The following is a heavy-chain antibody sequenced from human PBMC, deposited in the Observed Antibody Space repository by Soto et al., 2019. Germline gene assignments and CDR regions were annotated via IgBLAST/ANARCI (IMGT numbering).Heavy chain of an antibody. D-gene: IGHD3-22*01. CDR3: AGGYYDSSGYYGY. CDR1: GGTFSSYA. Sequence: ASVKVSCKASGGTFSSYAISWVRQVPGQGLEWMGGIIPIFGTANYAQKFQGRVTITADESTSTAYMELSSLRSEDTAVYYCAGGYYDSSGYYGYWGQGTLVTVSS. J-gene: IGHJ4*02. V-gene: IGHV1-69*13. CDR2: IIPIFGTA.